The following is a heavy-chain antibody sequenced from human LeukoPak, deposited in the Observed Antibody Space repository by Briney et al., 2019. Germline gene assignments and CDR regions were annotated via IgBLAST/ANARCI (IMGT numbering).Heavy chain of an antibody. CDR1: GFTFGSYW. CDR3: ARGSRTIELGDDY. V-gene: IGHV3-7*02. CDR2: IREDGSEK. Sequence: GGSLRLSCAASGFTFGSYWMSWVRQAPGKGLEWVANIREDGSEKYYVDSVKGRFTISRDNAKNSLYLQMNSLRAEDTAVYYCARGSRTIELGDDYWGQGTLVTVSS. J-gene: IGHJ4*02. D-gene: IGHD5-24*01.